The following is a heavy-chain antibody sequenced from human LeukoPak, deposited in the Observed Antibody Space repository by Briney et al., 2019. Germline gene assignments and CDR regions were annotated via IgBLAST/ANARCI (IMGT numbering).Heavy chain of an antibody. Sequence: SETLSLTCAVYGGSFSGYYWSWIRQPPGKGLEWIGEINHSGSTNYNPSLKSRVTMSVDTSKNQFSLKLSSVTAADTAVYYCAGGYGSGSSLFDYWGQGTLVTVPS. CDR1: GGSFSGYY. CDR2: INHSGST. J-gene: IGHJ4*02. V-gene: IGHV4-34*01. D-gene: IGHD3-10*01. CDR3: AGGYGSGSSLFDY.